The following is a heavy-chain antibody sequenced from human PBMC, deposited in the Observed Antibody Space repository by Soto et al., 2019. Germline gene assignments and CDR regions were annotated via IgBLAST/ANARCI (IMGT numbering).Heavy chain of an antibody. CDR3: ARPADDYASIDI. CDR2: IYYSGST. J-gene: IGHJ3*02. Sequence: PSETLSLTCTVSGGSISSYYWSWIRQPPGKGLEWIGYIYYSGSTNYNPSLKSRVTISVDMPNNEFSLELTSLTAADTAMYYCARPADDYASIDIWGQGTMVTVSS. V-gene: IGHV4-59*01. CDR1: GGSISSYY. D-gene: IGHD4-17*01.